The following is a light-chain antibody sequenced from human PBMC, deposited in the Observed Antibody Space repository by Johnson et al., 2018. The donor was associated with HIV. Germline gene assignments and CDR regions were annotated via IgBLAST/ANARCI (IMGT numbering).Light chain of an antibody. J-gene: IGLJ1*01. CDR1: SSNIGNNY. V-gene: IGLV1-51*01. CDR3: GTWDSSLCWPGV. CDR2: DNN. Sequence: QSVLTQPPSVSAAPGQKVTISCSGSSSNIGNNYVSWYQQLPGTAPKLLIYDNNKRPSGIPDRFSGSKSGTSATLGITGLQTGDEADYYCGTWDSSLCWPGVFGTGTKVTVL.